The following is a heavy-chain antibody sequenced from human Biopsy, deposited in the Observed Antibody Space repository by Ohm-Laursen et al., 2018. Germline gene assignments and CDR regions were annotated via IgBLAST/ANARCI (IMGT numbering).Heavy chain of an antibody. CDR1: GFDFSGFS. V-gene: IGHV3-48*04. J-gene: IGHJ4*02. Sequence: SLRLSCAASGFDFSGFSMTWVRQAPGKGLEWVSYISSTSRTTYYADSVKGRFTISRDNANKSLYLQMNSLRAEDTAVYYCATTRSFDNWGQGTLVTVSS. CDR3: ATTRSFDN. D-gene: IGHD5-24*01. CDR2: ISSTSRTT.